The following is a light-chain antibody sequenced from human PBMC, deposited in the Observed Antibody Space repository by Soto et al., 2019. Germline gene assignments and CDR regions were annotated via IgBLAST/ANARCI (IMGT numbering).Light chain of an antibody. V-gene: IGLV1-51*02. J-gene: IGLJ3*02. CDR1: SSNMGNNY. CDR3: GTWDIRLNINWV. Sequence: QSVLTQPPSGSAPPGQKVTISCSGSSSNMGNNYVSWYQHLPGTAPRLLIFENNKRRSGIPDRFSGSKSGTSATLAITGVQTGDEAEYYCGTWDIRLNINWVFGGGTKLTVL. CDR2: ENN.